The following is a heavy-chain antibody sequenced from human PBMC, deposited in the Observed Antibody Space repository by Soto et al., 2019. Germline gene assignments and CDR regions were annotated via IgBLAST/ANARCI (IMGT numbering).Heavy chain of an antibody. J-gene: IGHJ5*02. CDR2: ISSSGSTI. Sequence: GGSLRLSCAASGFTFSDYYMSWIRQAPGKGLEWVSYISSSGSTIYYADSVKGRFTISRDNAKNSLYLQMNSLRAEDTAVYYCARDKEYWVPAANWLDPCGQGTMVAVSS. D-gene: IGHD2-2*01. CDR1: GFTFSDYY. V-gene: IGHV3-11*01. CDR3: ARDKEYWVPAANWLDP.